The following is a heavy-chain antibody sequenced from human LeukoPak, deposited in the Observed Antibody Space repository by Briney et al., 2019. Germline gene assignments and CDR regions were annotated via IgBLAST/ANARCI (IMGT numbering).Heavy chain of an antibody. CDR1: GFTFSSYA. D-gene: IGHD6-13*01. Sequence: PGGSLRLSCAASGFTFSSYAMSWVRQAPGKGLEWVSAISGSGLSTYYADSVKGRFTISRDISKTTLYLQMNSLRAEDTAVYYCAKNAKYSSSWYAYWGQGNLVTVSS. V-gene: IGHV3-23*01. CDR2: ISGSGLST. J-gene: IGHJ4*02. CDR3: AKNAKYSSSWYAY.